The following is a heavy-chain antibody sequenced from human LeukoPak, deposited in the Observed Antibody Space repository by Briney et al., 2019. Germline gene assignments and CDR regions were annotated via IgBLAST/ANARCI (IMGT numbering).Heavy chain of an antibody. CDR2: IKSKTNGGTT. J-gene: IGHJ4*02. CDR1: GFAFTNAW. D-gene: IGHD2/OR15-2a*01. Sequence: GGSLRLSCASSGFAFTNAWMSWVRQAPGKGLEWVGRIKSKTNGGTTDYAAPVKGRFTISRDDSKNTLFLQMNTLKTEDTAMYYCTSDDPVNRSWGQGTLVTVSS. CDR3: TSDDPVNRS. V-gene: IGHV3-15*01.